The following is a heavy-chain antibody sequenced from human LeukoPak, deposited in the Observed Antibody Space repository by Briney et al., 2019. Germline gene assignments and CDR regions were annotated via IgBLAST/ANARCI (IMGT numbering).Heavy chain of an antibody. Sequence: KSGPTLVNPTPTLTLTCTFSGFSLHTRGVGVGWIRQPPGRALEWLALIYWDDDRRYSPSLKSRLTITKDTSKNQVVLTITNMDPVDTATYFCAHRKNYYDSSVFDNWGQGTLVTVSS. CDR3: AHRKNYYDSSVFDN. D-gene: IGHD3-22*01. V-gene: IGHV2-5*02. CDR1: GFSLHTRGVG. CDR2: IYWDDDR. J-gene: IGHJ4*02.